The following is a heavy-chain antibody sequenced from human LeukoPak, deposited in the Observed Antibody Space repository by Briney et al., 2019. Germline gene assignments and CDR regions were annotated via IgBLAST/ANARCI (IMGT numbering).Heavy chain of an antibody. CDR2: ISGSGGIT. D-gene: IGHD3-22*01. CDR1: GFTFSSYA. CDR3: AKGTMDGGQYYYDSS. Sequence: GGSLRLSCAASGFTFSSYAMSWVRQAPGKGLEWVSAISGSGGITYYADSVKGRFAISRDNSKSTLYLQMNSLRGEDTAVYYCAKGTMDGGQYYYDSSGGQGTLVTVSS. V-gene: IGHV3-23*01. J-gene: IGHJ4*02.